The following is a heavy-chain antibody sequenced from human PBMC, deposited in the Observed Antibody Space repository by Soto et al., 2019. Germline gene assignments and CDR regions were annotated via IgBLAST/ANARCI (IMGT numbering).Heavy chain of an antibody. J-gene: IGHJ3*02. CDR1: GYTFTSYG. D-gene: IGHD6-19*01. Sequence: GASVKVSCKASGYTFTSYGISWVRQAPGQGLEWMGWISAYNGNTNYAQKLQGRVTMTTDTSTSTAYMELRSLRSDDTAVYYCARDLAVAGTGAFDIWSQGTMVTVSS. CDR3: ARDLAVAGTGAFDI. CDR2: ISAYNGNT. V-gene: IGHV1-18*01.